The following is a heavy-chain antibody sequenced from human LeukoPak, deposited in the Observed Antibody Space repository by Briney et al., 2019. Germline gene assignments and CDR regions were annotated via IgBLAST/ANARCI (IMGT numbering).Heavy chain of an antibody. CDR2: INPSDDTT. CDR3: ARDLRHHSGIAVSPFDY. Sequence: GASVKLSCKASGYSFTRCYLHWVRQAPGQGLEWMGIINPSDDTTTHAQKFQGRVTMTSDTSTSTVYMELSSLRSEDMAVYYCARDLRHHSGIAVSPFDYWGQGTLVTVSS. D-gene: IGHD6-19*01. CDR1: GYSFTRCY. V-gene: IGHV1-46*01. J-gene: IGHJ4*02.